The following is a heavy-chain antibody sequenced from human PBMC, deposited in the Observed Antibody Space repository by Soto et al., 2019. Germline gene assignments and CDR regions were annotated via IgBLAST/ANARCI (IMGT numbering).Heavy chain of an antibody. CDR1: GFTFSSYA. D-gene: IGHD6-19*01. V-gene: IGHV3-23*01. CDR3: AKEWPYSSGWSHVDY. CDR2: ISGSGVSK. J-gene: IGHJ4*02. Sequence: EVQLLESGGGLVQPGGSLRLSCAASGFTFSSYAMSWVRQAPGKGLEWVSAISGSGVSKYYADSVKGRFTISRDNSKNTLYLQMNSMRAEDTAVYYCAKEWPYSSGWSHVDYWGQGTLVTVSS.